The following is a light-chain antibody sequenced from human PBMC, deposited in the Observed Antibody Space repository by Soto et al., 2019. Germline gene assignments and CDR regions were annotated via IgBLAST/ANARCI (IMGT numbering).Light chain of an antibody. J-gene: IGKJ3*01. V-gene: IGKV3-11*01. CDR2: DAS. CDR3: LQRNTWPFT. Sequence: EIVLTQSPATLSLSPGERATLSCRASQSVSSYLAWYQQKPGQAPRLLIYDASNRATGIPARFSGSGSGTDFTLTISSLEPEDFAVYYCLQRNTWPFTFGPGTKVDI. CDR1: QSVSSY.